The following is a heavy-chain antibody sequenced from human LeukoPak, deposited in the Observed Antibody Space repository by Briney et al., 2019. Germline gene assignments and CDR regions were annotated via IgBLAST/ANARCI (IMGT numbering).Heavy chain of an antibody. J-gene: IGHJ3*02. CDR2: ISSRSGYI. CDR1: GFIFSDYS. D-gene: IGHD6-13*01. Sequence: GGSLRLSCAASGFIFSDYSMNWVRQAPGQGLDWVSSISSRSGYIYYAESVKGRFTISRDNAKNSLYLQMNSLRAEDTALYYCARDQESIAAAGYDAFDIWGQGTMVTVSS. V-gene: IGHV3-21*04. CDR3: ARDQESIAAAGYDAFDI.